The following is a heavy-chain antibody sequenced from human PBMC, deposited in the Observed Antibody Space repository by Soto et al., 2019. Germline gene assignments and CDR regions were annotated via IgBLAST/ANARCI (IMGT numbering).Heavy chain of an antibody. CDR1: GYTFTSYG. V-gene: IGHV1-18*01. CDR2: ISAYNGNT. CDR3: SRDQTILRYFDLSQLDAFDI. D-gene: IGHD3-9*01. Sequence: ASVKVSCKASGYTFTSYGISWVRQAPGQGLEWMGWISAYNGNTNYAQKLQGRVTMTTDTSTSTAYMEMRSLRSDDTAVYFFSRDQTILRYFDLSQLDAFDIWGQGTMVTVSS. J-gene: IGHJ3*02.